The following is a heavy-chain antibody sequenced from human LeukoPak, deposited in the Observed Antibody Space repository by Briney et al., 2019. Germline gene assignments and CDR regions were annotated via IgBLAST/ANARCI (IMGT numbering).Heavy chain of an antibody. J-gene: IGHJ4*02. CDR1: GFMFAGYA. V-gene: IGHV3-23*01. CDR3: AKDSGRGSYTYDC. D-gene: IGHD1-26*01. CDR2: IRASGDST. Sequence: GGSLRLSCAASGFMFAGYAMSWVRQAPGRGLEWVATIRASGDSTYLSDSVKGRFTISRDNSRKTLLLQLNSLRAEDTAIYYCAKDSGRGSYTYDCWGQGTLVTVSS.